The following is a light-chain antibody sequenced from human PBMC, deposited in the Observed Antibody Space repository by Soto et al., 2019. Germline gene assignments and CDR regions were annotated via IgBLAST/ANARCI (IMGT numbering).Light chain of an antibody. V-gene: IGKV3-20*01. Sequence: ETVLTQSPGTLSLSPGERATLFCRASQRISNNFLAWYQQIPGQAPSLLIFGASSRATGIPDRFSGSGSGTEFTLTLDRLEPEDFAVYYGQRYRRSPPSWTFGQGTKVEIK. J-gene: IGKJ1*01. CDR3: QRYRRSPPSWT. CDR1: QRISNNF. CDR2: GAS.